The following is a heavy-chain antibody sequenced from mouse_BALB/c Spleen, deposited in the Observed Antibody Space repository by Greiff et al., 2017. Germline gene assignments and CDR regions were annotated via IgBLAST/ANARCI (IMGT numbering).Heavy chain of an antibody. CDR1: GFTFSSYG. Sequence: EVNVVESGGDLVKPGGSLKLSCAASGFTFSSYGMSWVRQTPDKRLEWVATISSGGSYTYYPDSVKGRFTISRDNAKNTLYLQMSSLKSEDTAMYYCARHEGVITPWFAYWGQGTLVTVSA. J-gene: IGHJ3*01. CDR3: ARHEGVITPWFAY. D-gene: IGHD2-4*01. CDR2: ISSGGSYT. V-gene: IGHV5-6*01.